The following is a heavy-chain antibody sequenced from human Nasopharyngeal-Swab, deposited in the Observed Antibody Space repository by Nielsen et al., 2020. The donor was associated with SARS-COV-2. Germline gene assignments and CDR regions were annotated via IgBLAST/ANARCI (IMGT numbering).Heavy chain of an antibody. J-gene: IGHJ4*02. CDR1: GGSFSGYY. Sequence: SETLSLTCAVYGGSFSGYYWSWIRQPPGKGLEWIGEINHSGSTNYNPSLKGRVTISVDTSKNQFSLKLSSVTAADTAVYYCARGESYDYVWEKWGQGTLVTVSS. D-gene: IGHD3-16*01. V-gene: IGHV4-34*01. CDR2: INHSGST. CDR3: ARGESYDYVWEK.